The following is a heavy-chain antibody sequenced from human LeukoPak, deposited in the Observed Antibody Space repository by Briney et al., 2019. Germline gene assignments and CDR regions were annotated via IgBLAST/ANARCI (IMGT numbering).Heavy chain of an antibody. CDR3: AREAVAATGFDY. J-gene: IGHJ4*02. CDR2: IYYSGST. Sequence: PSETLSLTCTVSGGSISSYYWSWIRQPPGKGLEWIGYIYYSGSTNYNPSLKSRVTTSVDTSKNQFSLKLSSVTAADTAVYYCAREAVAATGFDYWGQGTLVTVSS. V-gene: IGHV4-59*01. D-gene: IGHD6-19*01. CDR1: GGSISSYY.